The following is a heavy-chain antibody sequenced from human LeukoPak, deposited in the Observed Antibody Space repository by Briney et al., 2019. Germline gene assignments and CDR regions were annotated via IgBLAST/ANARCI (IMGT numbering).Heavy chain of an antibody. J-gene: IGHJ5*02. D-gene: IGHD2-2*01. V-gene: IGHV4-4*07. CDR3: ARDGVNLVRVVPAAGTTPRPYNWFDP. CDR2: IYTSGST. CDR1: GGSISSYY. Sequence: PSETLSLTCTVSGGSISSYYWSWIRQPAGKGLEWIGRIYTSGSTNYNPSLKSRVTMSVDTSKNQFSLKLSSVTAADTAVYYCARDGVNLVRVVPAAGTTPRPYNWFDPWGQGTLVTVSS.